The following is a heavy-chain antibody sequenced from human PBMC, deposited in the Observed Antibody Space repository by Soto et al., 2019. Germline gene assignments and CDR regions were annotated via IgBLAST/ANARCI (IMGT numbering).Heavy chain of an antibody. CDR1: GFTFSSYS. V-gene: IGHV3-21*01. Sequence: GGSLRLSCAASGFTFSSYSMNWVRQAPGKGLEWVSSISSSSSYIYYADSVKGRFTISRDNAKNSLYLQMNSLRAEDTAVYYCARDEGTSSPDFDYWGQGTLVTVSS. CDR2: ISSSSSYI. J-gene: IGHJ4*02. CDR3: ARDEGTSSPDFDY. D-gene: IGHD1-1*01.